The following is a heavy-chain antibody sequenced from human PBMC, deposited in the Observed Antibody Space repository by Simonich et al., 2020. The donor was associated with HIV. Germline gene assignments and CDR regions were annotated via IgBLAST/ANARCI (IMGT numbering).Heavy chain of an antibody. D-gene: IGHD3-22*01. CDR2: INGDGRRT. Sequence: EVQLVESGGGLVQPGGSLRLSCADSGLTFSSYWMDVVRQAPGKGLVWGSRINGDGRRTNYADSVMGRFTISRDNAKNTLYLQMNSLRVEDTAVYFCARFGYYDSSGYYGYLQHWGQGTLVTVSS. V-gene: IGHV3-74*01. J-gene: IGHJ1*01. CDR3: ARFGYYDSSGYYGYLQH. CDR1: GLTFSSYW.